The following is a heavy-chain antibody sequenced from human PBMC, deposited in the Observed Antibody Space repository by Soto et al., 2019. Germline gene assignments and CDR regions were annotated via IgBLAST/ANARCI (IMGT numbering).Heavy chain of an antibody. D-gene: IGHD5-12*01. Sequence: PGGSLRLSCAASGSTFSSYAMHWVRQAPGKGLEWVAVISYDGSNKYYADSVKGRFTISRDNSKNTLYLQMNSLRAEDTAVYYCARDSGKYYFDYWGQGTLVTVSS. CDR2: ISYDGSNK. J-gene: IGHJ4*02. CDR3: ARDSGKYYFDY. CDR1: GSTFSSYA. V-gene: IGHV3-30-3*01.